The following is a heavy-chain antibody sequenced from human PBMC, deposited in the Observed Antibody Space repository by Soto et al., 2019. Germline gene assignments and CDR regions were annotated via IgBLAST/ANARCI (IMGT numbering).Heavy chain of an antibody. CDR1: GFTFSSYA. J-gene: IGHJ4*02. CDR3: ASVYSSAWSQPFDY. Sequence: QVQLVESGGGVVQPGRSLRLSCAASGFTFSSYAMHWVRQAPGKGLEWVAVISYDGSNKYYADSVKGRFTISRDNSKTTLYRQMNSLRADDTAVYYCASVYSSAWSQPFDYWGQGTLITVSS. D-gene: IGHD6-19*01. V-gene: IGHV3-30-3*01. CDR2: ISYDGSNK.